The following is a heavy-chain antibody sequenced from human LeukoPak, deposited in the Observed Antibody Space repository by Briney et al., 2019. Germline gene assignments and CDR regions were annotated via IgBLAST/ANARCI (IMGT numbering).Heavy chain of an antibody. CDR3: ARTYSGYTSSLVGYYYYYMDV. D-gene: IGHD5-12*01. CDR1: GYTFTSYD. J-gene: IGHJ6*03. V-gene: IGHV1-8*03. Sequence: ASVKVSCKASGYTFTSYDINWVRQATGQGLEWMGWMNPNSGNTGYAQKFQGRVTITRNTSISTAYMELSSLRSEDTAVYYCARTYSGYTSSLVGYYYYYMDVWGKGTTVTVSS. CDR2: MNPNSGNT.